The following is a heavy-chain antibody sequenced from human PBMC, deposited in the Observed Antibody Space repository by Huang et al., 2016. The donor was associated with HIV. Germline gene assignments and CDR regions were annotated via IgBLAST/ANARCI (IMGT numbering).Heavy chain of an antibody. V-gene: IGHV4-39*01. J-gene: IGHJ6*03. CDR2: IYYKGKT. CDR1: GGSIRSSDYH. CDR3: ARHREGPVAYYSGWGSHLNYMDV. Sequence: QLLLQESGPGLVKPSEALALTCAVSGGSIRSSDYHWGWIRQPPGKGLEWIGSIYYKGKTHYSPALKSLVTIAVDTSKNLFFLNLTSMTAADTAVYYCARHREGPVAYYSGWGSHLNYMDVWGRGRTVVVSS. D-gene: IGHD3-10*01.